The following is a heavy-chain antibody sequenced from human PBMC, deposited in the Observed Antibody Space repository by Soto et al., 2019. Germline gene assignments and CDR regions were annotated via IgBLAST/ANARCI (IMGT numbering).Heavy chain of an antibody. D-gene: IGHD2-8*02. J-gene: IGHJ4*02. CDR1: GFTFSTHG. CDR3: ARDVHYTGGTIDY. Sequence: QVQLVESGGGVVQPGRSLRLSCAGSGFTFSTHGMHWARQAPGKGLEWVAVIWYDGSNKFYSDSVKGRLTISRDNSKNSLFRQINTLGAEDTAIYYWARDVHYTGGTIDYWGQGTLVTVSS. V-gene: IGHV3-33*01. CDR2: IWYDGSNK.